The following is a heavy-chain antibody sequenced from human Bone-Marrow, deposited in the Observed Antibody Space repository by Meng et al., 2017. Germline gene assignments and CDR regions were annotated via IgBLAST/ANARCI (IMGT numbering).Heavy chain of an antibody. J-gene: IGHJ4*02. V-gene: IGHV3-20*04. Sequence: GESLKISCAASGFTFDDYGMSWVRQAPGKGLEWVSGINWNGGSTGYADSVKGRFTISRDNAKNSLYLQMNSLRAEDTALYYCARDESYSSSSTPFDYWGQGTLVTVSS. CDR2: INWNGGST. CDR1: GFTFDDYG. D-gene: IGHD6-13*01. CDR3: ARDESYSSSSTPFDY.